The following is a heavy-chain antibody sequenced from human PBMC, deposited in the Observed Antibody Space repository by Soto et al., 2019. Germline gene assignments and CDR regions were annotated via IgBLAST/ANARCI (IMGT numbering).Heavy chain of an antibody. CDR2: IIPIFGTA. J-gene: IGHJ2*01. V-gene: IGHV1-69*01. Sequence: QVQLVQSGAEVKKPGSSVKVSCKASGGTFSSYAISWVRQAPGQGLEWMGGIIPIFGTANYAQKFQGRVTSTADESTSTAYMELSSLRSEDTAVYYCARSSYDSSGYYLYWYFDLWGRGTLVTVSS. CDR3: ARSSYDSSGYYLYWYFDL. D-gene: IGHD3-22*01. CDR1: GGTFSSYA.